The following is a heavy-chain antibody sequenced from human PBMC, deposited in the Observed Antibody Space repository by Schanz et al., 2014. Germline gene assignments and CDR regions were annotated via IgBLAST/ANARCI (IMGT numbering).Heavy chain of an antibody. D-gene: IGHD6-13*01. CDR3: AKEKEEVAADGSFFDY. CDR1: GFTFSNHG. J-gene: IGHJ4*02. Sequence: QVQLVESGGGVVQPGRSLRLSCAASGFTFSNHGMHWVRQSPGKGLEWLAVISYDGSDKFHADSVKGRFTISRDNSKNTVNLQMNSLRAEDTAVYYCAKEKEEVAADGSFFDYWGQGTRVTVSS. V-gene: IGHV3-30*18. CDR2: ISYDGSDK.